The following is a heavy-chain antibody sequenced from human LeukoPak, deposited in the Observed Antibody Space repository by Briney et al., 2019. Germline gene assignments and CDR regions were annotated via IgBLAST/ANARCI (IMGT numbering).Heavy chain of an antibody. CDR2: IYPGDSDT. J-gene: IGHJ4*02. D-gene: IGHD2-15*01. CDR1: GYSFTTYW. CDR3: ARLNCSGGSCYSGD. V-gene: IGHV5-51*01. Sequence: GESLKISCKGSGYSFTTYWIGWVRQMPGKGLECLGVIYPGDSDTRYSPSFQGQVTISADKSISTAYLQWSSLKASDTAMYYCARLNCSGGSCYSGDWGQGTLVTASS.